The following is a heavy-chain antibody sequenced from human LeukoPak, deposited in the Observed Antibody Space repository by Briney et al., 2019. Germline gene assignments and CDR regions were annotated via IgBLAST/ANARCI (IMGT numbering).Heavy chain of an antibody. D-gene: IGHD3-22*01. CDR3: AKRSRTYYYDSSGYFFDY. J-gene: IGHJ4*02. V-gene: IGHV3-23*01. CDR1: GFTFSNYA. CDR2: ISGSGGNT. Sequence: SGGSLRLSCAASGFTFSNYAMSWVRQAPGKGLEWVSAISGSGGNTYYADSVKGRFTISRDNSKNTLYLQMNSLRAEDTAVYYCAKRSRTYYYDSSGYFFDYWGQGILVTVSS.